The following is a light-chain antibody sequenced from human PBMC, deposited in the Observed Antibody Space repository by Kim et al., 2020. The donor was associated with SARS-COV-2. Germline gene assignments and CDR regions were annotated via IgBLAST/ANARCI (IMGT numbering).Light chain of an antibody. V-gene: IGLV3-27*01. CDR1: ILAKKY. CDR3: YSASENDRV. CDR2: KDT. J-gene: IGLJ3*02. Sequence: VSPGQTARITCSGDILAKKYARWFQQKPGQAPVVVIEKDTERPSGIPERFSGSSSGTTVTLTISGAQVEDEADYYCYSASENDRVFGGGTQLTVL.